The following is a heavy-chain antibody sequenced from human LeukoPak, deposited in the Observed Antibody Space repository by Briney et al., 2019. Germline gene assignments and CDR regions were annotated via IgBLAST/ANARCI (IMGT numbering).Heavy chain of an antibody. CDR1: GLRFSDHS. CDR3: ARSAYGDYVSYYGTDV. CDR2: ISSSGDII. Sequence: PGGSLRLSCAASGLRFSDHSMDCVRQVPGKGLEWVSYISSSGDIIHYADSVKGRFTISRDNAKDSLYLQMNSLRDGDTAVYYCARSAYGDYVSYYGTDVWGQGTTVTVSS. V-gene: IGHV3-48*02. J-gene: IGHJ6*02. D-gene: IGHD4-17*01.